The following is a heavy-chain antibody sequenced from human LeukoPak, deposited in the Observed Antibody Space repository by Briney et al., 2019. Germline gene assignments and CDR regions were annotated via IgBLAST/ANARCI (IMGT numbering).Heavy chain of an antibody. J-gene: IGHJ4*02. Sequence: SETLSLTCTVSSGSTSTTSYYWDWIRQPPGKGLEWIGSVFYSGSTYYNPSLKSRVTISVDTSKNQFSLKLTSVTAADTAVYYCARVRADYFFDYWGQGTLVTVSS. V-gene: IGHV4-39*01. CDR1: SGSTSTTSYY. CDR2: VFYSGST. D-gene: IGHD3-3*01. CDR3: ARVRADYFFDY.